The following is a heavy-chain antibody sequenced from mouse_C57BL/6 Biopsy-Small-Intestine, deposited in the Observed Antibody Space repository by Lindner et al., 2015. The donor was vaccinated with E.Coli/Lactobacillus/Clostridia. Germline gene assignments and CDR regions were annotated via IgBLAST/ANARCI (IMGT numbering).Heavy chain of an antibody. CDR2: IYPGDGDT. CDR3: TRSTLGREDY. CDR1: GYAFSNSW. J-gene: IGHJ2*01. D-gene: IGHD4-1*01. V-gene: IGHV1-82*01. Sequence: VQLQESGAELVKPGASVKISCKASGYAFSNSWMNWVKQRPGKGLEWIGRIYPGDGDTNYNGKFKGKATLTADKSSSTAYMQLSSLTSEDSAVYFCTRSTLGREDYWGQGTTLTVSS.